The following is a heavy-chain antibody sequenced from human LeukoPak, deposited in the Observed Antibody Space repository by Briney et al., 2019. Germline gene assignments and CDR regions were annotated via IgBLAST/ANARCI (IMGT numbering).Heavy chain of an antibody. CDR1: GFTFSDYA. V-gene: IGHV3-23*01. CDR3: ARDNQYSSGWPDY. Sequence: PGGSLRLSCAASGFTFSDYAMNWVRQAPGKGLEWVSTIRGSGTNSYYADSEKGRFTISRDNSKNTLYLQMNSLRAEDTAVYYCARDNQYSSGWPDYWGQGTLVTVSS. D-gene: IGHD6-19*01. CDR2: IRGSGTNS. J-gene: IGHJ4*02.